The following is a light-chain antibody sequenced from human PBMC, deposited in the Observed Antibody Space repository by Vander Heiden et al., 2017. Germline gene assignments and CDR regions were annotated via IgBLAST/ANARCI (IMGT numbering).Light chain of an antibody. CDR1: QGISSY. CDR3: QQYDSYPPGT. Sequence: AIRMTQSPSSLSASTGDRVTITCRASQGISSYLAWYQQKPGKAPKLLIYAASTLQSGVPSRFSGSGSGTDFTLTISCLQSEDFATYYCQQYDSYPPGTFGQGTKVEIK. J-gene: IGKJ1*01. CDR2: AAS. V-gene: IGKV1-8*01.